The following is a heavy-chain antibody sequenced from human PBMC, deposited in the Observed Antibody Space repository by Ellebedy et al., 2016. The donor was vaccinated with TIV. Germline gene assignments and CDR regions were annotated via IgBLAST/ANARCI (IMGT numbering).Heavy chain of an antibody. CDR2: VNPSGGST. J-gene: IGHJ4*02. V-gene: IGHV1-46*04. CDR3: ARDDLEDFWSGYPDY. Sequence: AASVKVSCKASGYTFPRYYMHWVRQPPGQGLEWLGIVNPSGGSTSYAQKLQGRVTMTRDTSTSTVYMELSSLRSEDTAVYYCARDDLEDFWSGYPDYWGQGTLVTVSS. CDR1: GYTFPRYY. D-gene: IGHD3-3*01.